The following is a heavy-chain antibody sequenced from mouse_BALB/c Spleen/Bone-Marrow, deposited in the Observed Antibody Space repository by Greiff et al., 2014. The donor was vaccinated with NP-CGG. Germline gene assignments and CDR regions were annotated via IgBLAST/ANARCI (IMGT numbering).Heavy chain of an antibody. Sequence: EVKLMESGPELVKPGASVKMSCKASGYTFTSYVIHWVKQKPGQGLEWIGYINPYNDATKFIERFKGKATLTSDKSSSTAYMVLSSLTSEDSAVYYCAREGVDYFDYWGQGTTLTVSS. V-gene: IGHV1-14*01. CDR2: INPYNDAT. CDR3: AREGVDYFDY. CDR1: GYTFTSYV. J-gene: IGHJ2*01.